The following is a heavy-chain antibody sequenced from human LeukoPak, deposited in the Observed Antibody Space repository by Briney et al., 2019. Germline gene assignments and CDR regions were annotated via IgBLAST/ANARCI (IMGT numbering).Heavy chain of an antibody. Sequence: QPLGCLRLSCAASGFTFSSYAMSCGRQGPGEGVESVSTIIHTGGGTSYADSVRGRFAISRDNSKNTLYLQMNSLKVEDTALYYCAKPAGGGWGQGTLVTVSS. D-gene: IGHD1-26*01. CDR2: IIHTGGGT. V-gene: IGHV3-23*01. CDR1: GFTFSSYA. CDR3: AKPAGGG. J-gene: IGHJ4*02.